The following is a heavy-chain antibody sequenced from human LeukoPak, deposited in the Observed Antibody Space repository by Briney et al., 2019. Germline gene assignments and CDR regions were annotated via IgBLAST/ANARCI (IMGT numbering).Heavy chain of an antibody. CDR2: ISWNSGSI. J-gene: IGHJ3*02. Sequence: GRSLRLSCAASGFTFDDYAMHWVRQAPGKGLEWVSGISWNSGSIGYADSVKGRFTISRDNAKNSLYLQMNSLRAEDTALYYCAKIPAGDYGAFDIWGQGTMVTVSS. D-gene: IGHD4/OR15-4a*01. V-gene: IGHV3-9*01. CDR1: GFTFDDYA. CDR3: AKIPAGDYGAFDI.